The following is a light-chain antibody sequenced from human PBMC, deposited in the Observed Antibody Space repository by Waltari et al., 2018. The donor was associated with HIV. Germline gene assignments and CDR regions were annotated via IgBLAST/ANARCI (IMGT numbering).Light chain of an antibody. Sequence: SYGLTQPPSVSVSPGQTATITCSGDTLPKQYGYWYQQKPGHAPVMVIYKDRERPSGIPERFSGCSSATTATLTISGVQPEDEADYYCQSSDISGNYWVLGGGTKLTVL. J-gene: IGLJ2*01. CDR1: TLPKQY. CDR2: KDR. V-gene: IGLV3-25*03. CDR3: QSSDISGNYWV.